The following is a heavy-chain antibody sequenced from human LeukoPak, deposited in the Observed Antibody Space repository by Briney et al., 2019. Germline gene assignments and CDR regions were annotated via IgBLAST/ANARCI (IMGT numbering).Heavy chain of an antibody. CDR1: GFTFSSYA. D-gene: IGHD3-10*01. V-gene: IGHV3-30-3*02. CDR3: VKSLWFGEFPLDY. CDR2: ISYDGSNK. J-gene: IGHJ4*02. Sequence: GGSLRLSCAASGFTFSSYAMHWVRQAPGKGLEWVAVISYDGSNKYYADSVKGRFTISRDNSKNTLYLQMSSLRAEDTAVYYCVKSLWFGEFPLDYWGQGTLVTVSS.